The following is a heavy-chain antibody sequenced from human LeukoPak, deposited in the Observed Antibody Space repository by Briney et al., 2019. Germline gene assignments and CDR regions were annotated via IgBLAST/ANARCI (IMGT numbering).Heavy chain of an antibody. D-gene: IGHD3-10*01. CDR3: ASAGGGDPYYYGSGSYFYYYGMDV. CDR2: IIPIFGTA. V-gene: IGHV1-69*06. CDR1: GGTFSSYA. J-gene: IGHJ6*04. Sequence: ASVKVSCKASGGTFSSYATSWVRQAPGQGLEWMGGIIPIFGTANYAQKFQGRVTITADKSTSTAYMELSSLRSEDTAVYYCASAGGGDPYYYGSGSYFYYYGMDVWGKGTTVTVSS.